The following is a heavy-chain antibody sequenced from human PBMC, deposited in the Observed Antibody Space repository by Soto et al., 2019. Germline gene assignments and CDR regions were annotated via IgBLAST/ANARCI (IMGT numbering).Heavy chain of an antibody. CDR3: ARSLHHHLITMVRGESLPFDP. V-gene: IGHV1-69*02. CDR2: IIPILGIA. CDR1: GGTFSSYT. D-gene: IGHD3-10*01. Sequence: ASVKVSCKASGGTFSSYTISWVRQAPGQGLEWMGRIIPILGIANYAQKFQGRVTITADKSTSTAYMELSSLRSEDTAVYYCARSLHHHLITMVRGESLPFDPCCQGTLVTVSS. J-gene: IGHJ5*02.